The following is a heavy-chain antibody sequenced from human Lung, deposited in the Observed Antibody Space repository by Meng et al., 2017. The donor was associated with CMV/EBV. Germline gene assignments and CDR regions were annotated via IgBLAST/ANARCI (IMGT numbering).Heavy chain of an antibody. V-gene: IGHV4-39*07. CDR3: ARKLVVPAAIRNDAFDI. CDR2: IYYSGST. CDR1: GGSISSSSYY. J-gene: IGHJ3*02. Sequence: SXTLSLXCTVSGGSISSSSYYWGWIRQPPGKGLEWIGSIYYSGSTYYNPSLKSRVTISVDTSKNQFSLKLSSVTSADTAVYYCARKLVVPAAIRNDAFDIWGQGKXV. D-gene: IGHD2-2*01.